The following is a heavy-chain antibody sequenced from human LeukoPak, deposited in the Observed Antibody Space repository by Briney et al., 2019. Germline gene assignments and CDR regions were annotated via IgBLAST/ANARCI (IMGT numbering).Heavy chain of an antibody. J-gene: IGHJ4*02. CDR2: TYYRSKWNN. D-gene: IGHD5-18*01. V-gene: IGHV6-1*01. Sequence: SQTLSLTCAISGDSVSNNRAAWHWIRQSPSRGLEWLGRTYYRSKWNNDYAVSVQSRITINADTSKNQFSLQLNSVTPEDTAVYYCTRALNMILGYSYGFPYFDYWGQGTLVTVSS. CDR3: TRALNMILGYSYGFPYFDY. CDR1: GDSVSNNRAA.